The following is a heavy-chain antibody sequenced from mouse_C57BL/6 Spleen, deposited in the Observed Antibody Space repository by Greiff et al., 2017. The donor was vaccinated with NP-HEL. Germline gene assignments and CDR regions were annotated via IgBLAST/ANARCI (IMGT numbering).Heavy chain of an antibody. Sequence: DVMLVESGGGLVKPGGSLKLSCAASGFTFSDYGMHWVRQAPEKGLEWVAYISSGSSTIYYADTVKGRFTISRDNAKNTLFLQMTSLRSEDTAMYYCARGLTGTGGNFDYWGQGTTLTVSS. CDR2: ISSGSSTI. D-gene: IGHD4-1*01. J-gene: IGHJ2*01. V-gene: IGHV5-17*01. CDR1: GFTFSDYG. CDR3: ARGLTGTGGNFDY.